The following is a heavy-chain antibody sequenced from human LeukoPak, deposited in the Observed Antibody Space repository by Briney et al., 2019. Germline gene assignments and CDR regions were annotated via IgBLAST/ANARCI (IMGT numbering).Heavy chain of an antibody. V-gene: IGHV1-69*13. D-gene: IGHD1-1*01. Sequence: SVKVSCKVSGGAFCRYAISWVRQAPGRGLEWMGGIIPIFGTPKFAQKFQGRVTITADESTASAYLELSRLRSEDTAVYYCARGVSLFNWNDDQTQGNYYYYEMDVWGQGTTVTVSS. CDR3: ARGVSLFNWNDDQTQGNYYYYEMDV. J-gene: IGHJ6*02. CDR1: GGAFCRYA. CDR2: IIPIFGTP.